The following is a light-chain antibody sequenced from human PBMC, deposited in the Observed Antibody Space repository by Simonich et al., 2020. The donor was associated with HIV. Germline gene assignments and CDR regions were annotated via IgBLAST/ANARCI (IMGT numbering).Light chain of an antibody. CDR1: RGSNASNY. CDR2: EDN. V-gene: IGLV6-57*03. J-gene: IGLJ3*02. Sequence: NFMLTQPHSVSEFPGKTVTISSTRRRGSNASNYVQWYQQRPGSAPTTVIYEDNQRPAGVPDRFSGSIDSSSNSASLTIAGLKTEDEADYYCQSYDSSNWVFGGGTKLTVL. CDR3: QSYDSSNWV.